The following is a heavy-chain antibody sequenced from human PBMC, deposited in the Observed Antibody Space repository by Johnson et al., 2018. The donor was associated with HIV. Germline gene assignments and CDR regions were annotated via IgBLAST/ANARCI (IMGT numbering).Heavy chain of an antibody. D-gene: IGHD6-6*01. CDR3: ARDRRSSFDI. Sequence: QVQLVESGGGLVKPGGSLRLSCVASGFTFSDYYMTWVRQAPGKGLEWVSYISSSGSTYYADSVKARFTISRDDARNTLYLQMNSLRAEDTAVYYCARDRRSSFDIWGQGTMVAVSS. CDR1: GFTFSDYY. V-gene: IGHV3-11*04. CDR2: ISSSGST. J-gene: IGHJ3*02.